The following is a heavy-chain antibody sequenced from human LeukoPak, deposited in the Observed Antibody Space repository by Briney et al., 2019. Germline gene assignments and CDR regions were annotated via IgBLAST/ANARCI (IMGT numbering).Heavy chain of an antibody. V-gene: IGHV1-69*05. D-gene: IGHD3-22*01. J-gene: IGHJ3*02. CDR3: ARAHYYDSSGYLI. Sequence: GPSVKVSCKASGGTFSSYAISWVRQAPGQGLEWMGRIIPIFGTANYAQKFQGRVTITTDESTSTAYMELSSLRSEDTAVYYCARAHYYDSSGYLIWGQGTMVTVSS. CDR1: GGTFSSYA. CDR2: IIPIFGTA.